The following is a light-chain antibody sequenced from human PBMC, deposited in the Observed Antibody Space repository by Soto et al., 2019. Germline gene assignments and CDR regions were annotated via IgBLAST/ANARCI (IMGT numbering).Light chain of an antibody. V-gene: IGLV4-69*01. Sequence: QPVLTQSPSASASLGASVKLTCTLTSGHSSYAIAWHQQQPEKGTRYLMKLNSDGSHSKGDGIPDRFSGSSSGAERYLTISSLQSEDEADYYCQTWGTGILVFGTGTKLTVL. CDR3: QTWGTGILV. CDR2: LNSDGSH. CDR1: SGHSSYA. J-gene: IGLJ1*01.